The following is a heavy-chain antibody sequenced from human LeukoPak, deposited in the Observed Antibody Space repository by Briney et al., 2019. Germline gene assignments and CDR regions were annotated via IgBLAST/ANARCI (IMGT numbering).Heavy chain of an antibody. J-gene: IGHJ4*02. V-gene: IGHV3-33*01. D-gene: IGHD6-13*01. Sequence: PGGSLRLSCAASGFTFSSYGMHWVRQAPGKGLEWVAVIWYDGSNKYYADSVKGGFTISRDNSKNTLYLQMNSLRAEDTAVYYCARDVSGSSWYSVMGYWGQGTLVTVSS. CDR2: IWYDGSNK. CDR3: ARDVSGSSWYSVMGY. CDR1: GFTFSSYG.